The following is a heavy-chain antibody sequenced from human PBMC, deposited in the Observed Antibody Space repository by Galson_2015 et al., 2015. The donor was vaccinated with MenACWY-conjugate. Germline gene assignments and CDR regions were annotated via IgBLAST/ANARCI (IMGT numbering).Heavy chain of an antibody. CDR2: ITTNTGNP. Sequence: SVKVSCKASGYTFTSYGISWVRQAPGQGLEWMGWITTNTGNPTYAQGFTGRFVFSLDTSVRTAYLLINNLKAEDTAVYFCARVWSGSYSSSWYEDFDYWGQGTLVTVSS. V-gene: IGHV7-4-1*02. CDR1: GYTFTSYG. D-gene: IGHD6-13*01. CDR3: ARVWSGSYSSSWYEDFDY. J-gene: IGHJ4*02.